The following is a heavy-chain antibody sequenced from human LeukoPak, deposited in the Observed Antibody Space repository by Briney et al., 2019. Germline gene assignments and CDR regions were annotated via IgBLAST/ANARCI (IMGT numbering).Heavy chain of an antibody. Sequence: ASVKVSCKASGYTFTGYGISWVRQAPGQGLEWMGWISAYNGNTNYAQKLQGRVTMTTDTSTRTAYMELRSLRSDDTAVYYCARNQHHSVWGSYRFDYWGQGPLVTVSS. CDR2: ISAYNGNT. CDR1: GYTFTGYG. D-gene: IGHD3-16*02. CDR3: ARNQHHSVWGSYRFDY. J-gene: IGHJ4*02. V-gene: IGHV1-18*01.